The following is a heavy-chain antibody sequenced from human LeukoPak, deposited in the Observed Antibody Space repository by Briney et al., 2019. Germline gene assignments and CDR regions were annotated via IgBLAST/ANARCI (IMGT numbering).Heavy chain of an antibody. J-gene: IGHJ4*02. Sequence: QAGGSLRLSCAASGFTFADYGMSWARLAPGKGLEWVSGLNWTGGSTGYADSVKGRFTISRVNAKNSLYLQMTNMRADDTALDYCAKDTLWGDLSYSAYWGQATPVTPPS. D-gene: IGHD3-16*01. CDR1: GFTFADYG. CDR2: LNWTGGST. V-gene: IGHV3-20*04. CDR3: AKDTLWGDLSYSAY.